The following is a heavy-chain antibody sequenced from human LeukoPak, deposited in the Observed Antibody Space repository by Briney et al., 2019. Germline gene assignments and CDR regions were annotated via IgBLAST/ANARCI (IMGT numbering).Heavy chain of an antibody. CDR1: GYTFTGYY. J-gene: IGHJ4*02. CDR3: ARVRCSGGSCYSDY. V-gene: IGHV1-2*02. D-gene: IGHD2-15*01. CDR2: INPNSGGT. Sequence: ASVKVSCKASGYTFTGYYMHWVRQAPGQGLEWMGWINPNSGGTNYAQKFQGRVTMTRDTSISTAYMELSRLRSVDTAVYYCARVRCSGGSCYSDYWGQGTLVTVSS.